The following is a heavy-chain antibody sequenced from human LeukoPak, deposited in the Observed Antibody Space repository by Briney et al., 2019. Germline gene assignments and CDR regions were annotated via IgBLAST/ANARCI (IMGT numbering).Heavy chain of an antibody. CDR2: IYYSGSN. CDR3: ATLGLPGAYYYYYGVDV. D-gene: IGHD2-2*01. V-gene: IGHV4-39*01. Sequence: PSETLSLTCTVSGGPISSSSYHWGWIRQPPGKGLEWVGSIYYSGSNYYNPSLKSRVTISVDTSKNQFSLKLSSVTAADTAVYYCATLGLPGAYYYYYGVDVWGQGTTVTVSS. CDR1: GGPISSSSYH. J-gene: IGHJ6*02.